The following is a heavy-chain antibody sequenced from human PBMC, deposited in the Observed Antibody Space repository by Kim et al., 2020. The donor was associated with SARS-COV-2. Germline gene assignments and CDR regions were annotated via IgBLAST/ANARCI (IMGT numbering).Heavy chain of an antibody. Sequence: GGSLRRYCAVSVFTINRAWRHLVLQGHGKVLGWVRSLKRASDCGTPDYAAAVKGRFTISLDDSKHTLYLQMNSPKTEDTATYYCVTDEGGGQGTLVTVSS. J-gene: IGHJ4*02. CDR3: VTDEG. CDR1: VFTINRAW. V-gene: IGHV3-15*01. CDR2: LKRASDCGTP.